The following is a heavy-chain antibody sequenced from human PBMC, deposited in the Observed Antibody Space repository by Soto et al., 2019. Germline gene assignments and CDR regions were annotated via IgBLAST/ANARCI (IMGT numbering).Heavy chain of an antibody. CDR2: IYTSGST. J-gene: IGHJ6*02. CDR3: ARGYYYGSGSYYVDYYYYGMDV. V-gene: IGHV4-4*07. CDR1: GGSISSYY. D-gene: IGHD3-10*01. Sequence: SETLSLTCTVSGGSISSYYWSWIRQPAGKGLEWIGRIYTSGSTNYNPSLKSRVTMSVDTSKNQFSLKLSSVTAADTAVYYCARGYYYGSGSYYVDYYYYGMDVWGQGTTVTVSS.